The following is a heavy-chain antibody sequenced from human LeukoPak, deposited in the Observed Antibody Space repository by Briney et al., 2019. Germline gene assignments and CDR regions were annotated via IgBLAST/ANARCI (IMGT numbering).Heavy chain of an antibody. CDR3: VKSPHASSSYFDY. CDR1: GLSFGSLA. V-gene: IGHV3-64D*09. Sequence: SGGSLSLSCSASGLSFGSLAMDWVSQAPGEWREYVLCIKCNEDITDYADSVKGRFTISRDSYKNTPYLHMSSLRAEDTAVYYCVKSPHASSSYFDYWGQGTLVTVSS. J-gene: IGHJ4*02. CDR2: IKCNEDIT. D-gene: IGHD6-19*01.